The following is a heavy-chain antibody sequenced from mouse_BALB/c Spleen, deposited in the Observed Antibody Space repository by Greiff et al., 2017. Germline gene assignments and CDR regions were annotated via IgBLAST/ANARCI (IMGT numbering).Heavy chain of an antibody. CDR1: GFTFSSYA. D-gene: IGHD4-1*01. Sequence: EVQVVESGGGLVKPGGSLKLSCAASGFTFSSYAMSWVRQSPEKRLEWVAEISSGGSYTYYPDTVTGRFTISRDNAKNTLYLEMSSLRSEDTAMYYCAREGTGTGFAYWGQGTLVTVSA. CDR3: AREGTGTGFAY. CDR2: ISSGGSYT. J-gene: IGHJ3*01. V-gene: IGHV5-9-4*01.